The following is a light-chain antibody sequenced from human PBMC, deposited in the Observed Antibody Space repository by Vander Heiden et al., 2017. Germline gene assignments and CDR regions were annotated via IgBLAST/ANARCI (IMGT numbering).Light chain of an antibody. J-gene: IGLJ1*01. CDR2: DVS. CDR3: CSYAGSYTFV. CDR1: SSDVGRYNY. Sequence: QSALTQPRSVSGSPGQSVTISCTGTSSDVGRYNYVSWFQQRPVEAPRLMISDVSKRPSGVPDRFSGSKSGNTASLTVSGLQAEDEADYYCCSYAGSYTFVFGTGTKITVL. V-gene: IGLV2-11*01.